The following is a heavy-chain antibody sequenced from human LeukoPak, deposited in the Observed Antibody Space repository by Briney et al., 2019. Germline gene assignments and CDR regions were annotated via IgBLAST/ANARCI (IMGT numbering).Heavy chain of an antibody. CDR3: AREGGYSYGQRYFDY. CDR2: IYHSGNT. J-gene: IGHJ4*02. CDR1: IYSISSGYY. V-gene: IGHV4-38-2*02. Sequence: SETLSLTCTVSIYSISSGYYWGWIRQPPGKGLEWIGTIYHSGNTYYNPSLKSRVTISVDKSKNQFSLKLSSVTAADTAVYYCAREGGYSYGQRYFDYWGQGTLVTVSS. D-gene: IGHD5-18*01.